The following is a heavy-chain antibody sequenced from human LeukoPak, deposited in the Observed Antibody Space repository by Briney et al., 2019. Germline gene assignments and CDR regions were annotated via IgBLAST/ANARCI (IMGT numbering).Heavy chain of an antibody. V-gene: IGHV4-59*01. D-gene: IGHD6-13*01. CDR3: ARGGAAAGRNFDY. J-gene: IGHJ4*02. CDR2: IYYSGST. CDR1: GRSISSYY. Sequence: PSETLSLTCTVSGRSISSYYWSWIRQPPGKGLEWIGYIYYSGSTNYNSSLKSRVTISVDTSKNQFSLKLSSVTAADTAVYYCARGGAAAGRNFDYWGQGTLVTVSS.